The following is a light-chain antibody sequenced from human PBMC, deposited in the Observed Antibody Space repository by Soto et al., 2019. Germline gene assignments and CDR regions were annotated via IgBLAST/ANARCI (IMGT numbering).Light chain of an antibody. Sequence: EVGMTQSPAILSVYERERAIHSCRTIQSVSSNLAWYQQKPGQAPRLLIYGASTRATGIPARFSGSGSGTDFTLTISSLEPEDFAVYYCQQRSNWPLSITFGQGTRLEIK. J-gene: IGKJ5*01. V-gene: IGKV3-15*01. CDR1: QSVSSN. CDR2: GAS. CDR3: QQRSNWPLSIT.